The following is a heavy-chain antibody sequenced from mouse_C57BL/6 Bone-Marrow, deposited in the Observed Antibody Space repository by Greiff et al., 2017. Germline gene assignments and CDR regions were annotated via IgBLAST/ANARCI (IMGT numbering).Heavy chain of an antibody. D-gene: IGHD1-1*01. CDR2: IYPGDGDT. CDR3: TTVVAPYAMDY. Sequence: QVHVKPSGPELVKPGASVKISCKASGYAFSSSWMNWVKQRPGKGLEWIGRIYPGDGDTNYNGKFKGKATLTADNSSSTAYMQLSSLTSENSAVYFCTTVVAPYAMDYWGQGTSVTVSS. CDR1: GYAFSSSW. V-gene: IGHV1-82*01. J-gene: IGHJ4*01.